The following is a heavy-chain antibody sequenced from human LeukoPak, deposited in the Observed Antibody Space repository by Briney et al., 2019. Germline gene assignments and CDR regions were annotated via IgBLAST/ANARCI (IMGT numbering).Heavy chain of an antibody. J-gene: IGHJ6*03. CDR3: AKNGEPHYYMDV. V-gene: IGHV3-23*01. D-gene: IGHD1-14*01. Sequence: GGSLRLSCTASGFTFTTYGMIWVRQAPGKGLEWVLGISGSGSNTYYADSAKGRFTSSRDYSKRTVYLQMNSLRAEDTAVYYCAKNGEPHYYMDVLGKGTTVTVSS. CDR1: GFTFTTYG. CDR2: ISGSGSNT.